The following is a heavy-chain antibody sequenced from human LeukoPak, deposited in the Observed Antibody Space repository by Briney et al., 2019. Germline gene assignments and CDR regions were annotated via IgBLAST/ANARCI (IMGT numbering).Heavy chain of an antibody. CDR2: ISSSGSTI. CDR1: GFTFSDYY. CDR3: ARDLNSGSYSLYYYYMDV. Sequence: GGSLRLSCAASGFTFSDYYMSWIRQAPGKGLEWVSYISSSGSTIYYADSVKGRFTISRDNAKNSLYLQMNSLRAEDTAVYYCARDLNSGSYSLYYYYMDVWGKGTTVTVSS. J-gene: IGHJ6*03. V-gene: IGHV3-11*01. D-gene: IGHD1-26*01.